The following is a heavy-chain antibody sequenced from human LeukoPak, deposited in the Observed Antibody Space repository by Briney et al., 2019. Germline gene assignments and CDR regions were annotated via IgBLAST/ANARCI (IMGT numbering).Heavy chain of an antibody. CDR2: IYPGDSDT. D-gene: IGHD3-10*01. V-gene: IGHV5-51*01. J-gene: IGHJ6*03. CDR1: GYSFTSYW. Sequence: GESLKISCKGSGYSFTSYWIGWVRQMPGKGLEWMGIIYPGDSDTRYSPSFQGQVTISADKSISTAYLQWSSLKASDTAMYYCARHAVSYYYGSGKGYYYMDVWGKGTTVTISS. CDR3: ARHAVSYYYGSGKGYYYMDV.